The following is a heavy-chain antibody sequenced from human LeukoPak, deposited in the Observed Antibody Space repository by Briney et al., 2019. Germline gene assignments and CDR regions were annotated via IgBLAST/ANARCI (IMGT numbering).Heavy chain of an antibody. Sequence: GASVKVSCKASGYTFTSYAMHWVRQAPGQRLEWMGWINAGNGNTKYSQKFQGRVTITRDTPASTACMELSSLRSEDTAVYYCATERGLGSRGFGYWGQGTLVTVSS. CDR1: GYTFTSYA. CDR3: ATERGLGSRGFGY. CDR2: INAGNGNT. J-gene: IGHJ4*02. V-gene: IGHV1-3*01. D-gene: IGHD1-26*01.